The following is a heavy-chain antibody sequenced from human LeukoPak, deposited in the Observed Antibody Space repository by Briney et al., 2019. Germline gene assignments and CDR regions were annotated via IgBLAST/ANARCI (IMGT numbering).Heavy chain of an antibody. V-gene: IGHV3-30*04. CDR1: GFTFSSYA. D-gene: IGHD3-10*01. J-gene: IGHJ5*02. Sequence: GGSLRLSCAASGFTFSSYAMHWVRQAPGKGLEWVAVISYDGSNKYYADSVKGRFTISRDNSKNTLYLQMNSLRAEDTAVYYCVRDENGSGSLGWFDPWGQGTLVTVSS. CDR3: VRDENGSGSLGWFDP. CDR2: ISYDGSNK.